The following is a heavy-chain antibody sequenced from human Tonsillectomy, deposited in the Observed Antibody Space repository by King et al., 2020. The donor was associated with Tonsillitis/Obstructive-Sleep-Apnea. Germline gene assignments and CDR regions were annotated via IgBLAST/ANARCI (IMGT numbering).Heavy chain of an antibody. J-gene: IGHJ4*02. D-gene: IGHD5-18*01. CDR2: IYHSGST. V-gene: IGHV4-4*02. CDR1: GGSISSSNW. Sequence: VPLQESGPGLVKPSGTLSLTCAVSGGSISSSNWWSWVRQPPGKGLEWIGEIYHSGSTNYNPSLKSRVTFSLDKSKNQFSLKLSSVTAADTAVYYCARDQGGYTYTYDYWGQGTLVTVSS. CDR3: ARDQGGYTYTYDY.